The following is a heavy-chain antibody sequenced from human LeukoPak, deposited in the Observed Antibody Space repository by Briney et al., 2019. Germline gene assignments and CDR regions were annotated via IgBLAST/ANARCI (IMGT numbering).Heavy chain of an antibody. Sequence: PGRSLRLSCAASGFTFSSCGMHWVRQAPGKGLEWVTFISYDGGNKDYADSVKGRFTISRDNSKNTLYLQMNSLRPEDTAVYYCAKDSLSYSSGWYNLGYFDYRGQGSLVTVSS. CDR2: ISYDGGNK. CDR1: GFTFSSCG. J-gene: IGHJ4*02. D-gene: IGHD6-19*01. V-gene: IGHV3-30*18. CDR3: AKDSLSYSSGWYNLGYFDY.